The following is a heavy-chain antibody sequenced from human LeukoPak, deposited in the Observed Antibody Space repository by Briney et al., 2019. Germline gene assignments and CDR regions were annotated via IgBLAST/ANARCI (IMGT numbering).Heavy chain of an antibody. CDR2: ISGSGGST. J-gene: IGHJ4*02. V-gene: IGHV3-23*01. D-gene: IGHD3-10*01. CDR1: GFTFSSYA. CDR3: AKDDDYYGSGSNFDY. Sequence: GGSLRLSCAASGFTFSSYAMSWVRQAPGKGLEWVSAISGSGGSTYYADSVKGRFTISRDNSKNTLYLQMNSLRAEDTAVYYCAKDDDYYGSGSNFDYWGQGTLVTVSS.